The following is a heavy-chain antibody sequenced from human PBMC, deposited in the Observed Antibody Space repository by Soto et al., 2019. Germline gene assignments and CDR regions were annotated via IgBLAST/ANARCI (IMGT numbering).Heavy chain of an antibody. V-gene: IGHV1-8*02. CDR2: MNPYNGDT. J-gene: IGHJ4*02. D-gene: IGHD7-27*01. Sequence: QVQLVQSGAEVKKPRASVKVSCKASGYTFTTYDVNWMRQATGQGPEWLGWMNPYNGDTGYAQKFQGRVTLTRDTSMNTAYLELSSLTYEDTAVYYCARNRRETGDFDYWGQGTLVTVSS. CDR3: ARNRRETGDFDY. CDR1: GYTFTTYD.